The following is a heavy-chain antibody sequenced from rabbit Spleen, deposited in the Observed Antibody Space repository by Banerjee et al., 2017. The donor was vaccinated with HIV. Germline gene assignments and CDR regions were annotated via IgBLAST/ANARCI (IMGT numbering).Heavy chain of an antibody. CDR1: GFSFSSGYD. Sequence: VESGGGLVKPGASLTLTCKASGFSFSSGYDMCWVRQAPGKGLEWIGCINGGNGNTYYASWVNGRFTVSSASSTAVTLQMTSLTAADTATYFCARDLDGVIGWNFGWWGQGTLVTVS. V-gene: IGHV1S40*01. CDR2: INGGNGNT. D-gene: IGHD1-1*01. CDR3: ARDLDGVIGWNFGW. J-gene: IGHJ4*01.